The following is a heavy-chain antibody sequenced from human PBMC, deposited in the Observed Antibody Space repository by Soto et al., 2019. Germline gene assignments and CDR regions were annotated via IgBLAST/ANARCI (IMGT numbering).Heavy chain of an antibody. CDR3: ARDEAAHTFDP. CDR2: ISPYNGNT. CDR1: GYTFTSYG. Sequence: QVQLVQSGAEVKKPGASVKVSCKASGYTFTSYGISWVRQAPGQGLEWMGWISPYNGNTNYAQKLQGRVTMTTDTPTSTDYLELRSLRADDTAVYYCARDEAAHTFDPWGQGILVTVSS. D-gene: IGHD6-13*01. J-gene: IGHJ5*02. V-gene: IGHV1-18*01.